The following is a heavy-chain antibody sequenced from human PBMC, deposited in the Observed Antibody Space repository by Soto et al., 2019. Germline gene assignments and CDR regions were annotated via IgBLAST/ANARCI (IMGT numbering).Heavy chain of an antibody. J-gene: IGHJ4*02. V-gene: IGHV4-4*02. Sequence: SETLSLTCAVSGGSISSSNWWSWVRQPPGKGLEWIGEIYHSGSTNYNPSLKSRVTISVDKSKNQFSLKLSSVTAADTAVYYCARYPRMDIVATFFDYWGQGTLVTVSS. CDR1: GGSISSSNW. CDR2: IYHSGST. CDR3: ARYPRMDIVATFFDY. D-gene: IGHD5-12*01.